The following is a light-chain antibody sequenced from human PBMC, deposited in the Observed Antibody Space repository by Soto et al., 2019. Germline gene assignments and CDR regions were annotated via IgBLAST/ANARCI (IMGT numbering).Light chain of an antibody. CDR3: QQLKSYPPT. Sequence: DIQLTQSPSFLSASVGDRVTITCRASQGISSYLAWYQQKPGKAPKLLIYAASSLQSGVPLRFSGTGSGTEFTLTISSLQPEDFATYYCQQLKSYPPTFCQGTKLEIK. V-gene: IGKV1-9*01. J-gene: IGKJ2*01. CDR2: AAS. CDR1: QGISSY.